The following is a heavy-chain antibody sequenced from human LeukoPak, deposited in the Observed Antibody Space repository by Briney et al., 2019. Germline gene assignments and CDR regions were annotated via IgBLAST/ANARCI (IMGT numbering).Heavy chain of an antibody. CDR2: IKQDGSDI. J-gene: IGHJ4*02. D-gene: IGHD3-22*01. CDR1: GFTFSSHW. Sequence: GGSLRLSCAASGFTFSSHWMSWVREAPGKGREWVACIKQDGSDIYYVDTVKGRFTISRDNAKNSLYLQMNSLIAEDTAVYYCARGGWYYFDYWGQGTLVTVPS. V-gene: IGHV3-7*04. CDR3: ARGGWYYFDY.